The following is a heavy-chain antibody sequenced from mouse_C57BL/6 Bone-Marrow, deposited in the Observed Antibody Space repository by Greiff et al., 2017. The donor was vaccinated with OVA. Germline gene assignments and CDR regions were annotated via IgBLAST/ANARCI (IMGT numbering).Heavy chain of an antibody. Sequence: QVQLKQSGAELARPGASVKLSCKASGYTFTSYGISWVKQRTGQGLEWIGEIYPRSGNTYYNEKFKGKATLTADKSSSAAYMELRSLTSEDSAVYFCARVYGNYYYAMDYWGQGTSVTVSS. V-gene: IGHV1-81*01. D-gene: IGHD2-1*01. CDR2: IYPRSGNT. CDR1: GYTFTSYG. J-gene: IGHJ4*01. CDR3: ARVYGNYYYAMDY.